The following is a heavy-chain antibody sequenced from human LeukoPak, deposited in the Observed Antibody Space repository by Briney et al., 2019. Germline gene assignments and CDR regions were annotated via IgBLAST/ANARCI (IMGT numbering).Heavy chain of an antibody. CDR3: AELGITMIGGV. CDR1: GFTFSSYA. V-gene: IGHV3-23*01. D-gene: IGHD3-10*02. CDR2: ISGSGGST. J-gene: IGHJ6*04. Sequence: GGSLRLSCAASGFTFSSYAMSWVRQAPGKGLEWVSAISGSGGSTYYADSVKGRFTISRDNAKNSLYLEMNSLRAEDTAVYYCAELGITMIGGVWGKGTTVTISS.